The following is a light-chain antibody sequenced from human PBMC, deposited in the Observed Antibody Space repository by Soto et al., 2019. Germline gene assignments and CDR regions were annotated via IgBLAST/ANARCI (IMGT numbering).Light chain of an antibody. CDR3: CSYASSSTYV. Sequence: QSALTQPASVSGSPGQSITISCTGTSSDVGSYNLVSWYQQHPGKAPKLMIYEGTKRPSGVSDRFSGSRSGNTASLTISGLQAEDEADYYCCSYASSSTYVFGTGTKRTVL. CDR2: EGT. CDR1: SSDVGSYNL. J-gene: IGLJ1*01. V-gene: IGLV2-23*01.